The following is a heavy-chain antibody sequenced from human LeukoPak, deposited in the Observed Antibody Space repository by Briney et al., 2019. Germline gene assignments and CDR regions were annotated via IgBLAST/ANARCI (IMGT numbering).Heavy chain of an antibody. V-gene: IGHV4-34*01. D-gene: IGHD3-10*01. CDR3: ARSGSGFYTTFDY. CDR2: INHSGST. J-gene: IGHJ4*02. CDR1: GFTFSSYW. Sequence: GSLRLSCAASGFTFSSYWMSWVRQPPGKGLEWIGEINHSGSTKYNPSLKSRVTISVDTSKNQFSLNLSSVTAADTAVYYCARSGSGFYTTFDYWGQGTLVTVSS.